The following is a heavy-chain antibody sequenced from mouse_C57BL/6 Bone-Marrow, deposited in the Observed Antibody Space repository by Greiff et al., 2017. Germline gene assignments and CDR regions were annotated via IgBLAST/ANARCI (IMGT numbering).Heavy chain of an antibody. CDR3: ASPHGNPYYYAMDY. V-gene: IGHV1-82*01. Sequence: QVQLKESGPELVKPGASVKISCKASGYAFSSSWMNWVKQRPGKGLEWIGRIYPGDGDTNYNGKFKGKATLTADKSSSTAYMQLSSLTSEDSAVYFGASPHGNPYYYAMDYWGQGTSVTVSA. D-gene: IGHD2-1*01. CDR1: GYAFSSSW. J-gene: IGHJ4*01. CDR2: IYPGDGDT.